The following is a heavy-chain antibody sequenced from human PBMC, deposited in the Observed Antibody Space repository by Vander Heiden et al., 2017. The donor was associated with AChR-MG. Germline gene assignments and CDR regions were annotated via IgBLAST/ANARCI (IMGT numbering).Heavy chain of an antibody. Sequence: EVLLLESGGGVVKPGGSLRLPCAASGSTFSTYVMSWVSQAAGKSLECVSAIIRSASSTYYADSVKGRFTISRDNSKNTLYLQMNTLRAEDTAIYYCAKDLQLGNWGQGTLVTVSS. V-gene: IGHV3-23*01. D-gene: IGHD1-1*01. CDR1: GSTFSTYV. J-gene: IGHJ4*02. CDR2: IIRSASST. CDR3: AKDLQLGN.